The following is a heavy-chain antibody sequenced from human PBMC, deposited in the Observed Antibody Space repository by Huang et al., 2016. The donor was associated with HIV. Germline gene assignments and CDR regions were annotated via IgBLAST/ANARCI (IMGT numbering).Heavy chain of an antibody. V-gene: IGHV3-30-3*01. J-gene: IGHJ3*02. Sequence: VAVILYDGSNKYYADTVKGRFTISRDNSKNTVCLQRNSLRAEDTAVYYCARDLGVYEGFDIWGQGTMVTVSS. D-gene: IGHD1-26*01. CDR3: ARDLGVYEGFDI. CDR2: ILYDGSNK.